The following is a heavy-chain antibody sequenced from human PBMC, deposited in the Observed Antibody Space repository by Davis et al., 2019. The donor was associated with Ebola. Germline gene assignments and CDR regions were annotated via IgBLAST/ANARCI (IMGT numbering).Heavy chain of an antibody. D-gene: IGHD6-19*01. V-gene: IGHV1-18*01. J-gene: IGHJ3*02. CDR2: ISAYNGNT. Sequence: AASVKVSCKASGYTFTSYGISWVRQAPGQGLEWMGWISAYNGNTNYAQKLQGRVTMTRDTSTSTVYMELSSLRSEDTAVYYCATRAVAGINDAFDIWGQGTMVTVSS. CDR3: ATRAVAGINDAFDI. CDR1: GYTFTSYG.